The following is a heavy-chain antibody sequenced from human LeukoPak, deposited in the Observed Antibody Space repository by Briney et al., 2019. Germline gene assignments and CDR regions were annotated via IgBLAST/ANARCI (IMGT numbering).Heavy chain of an antibody. V-gene: IGHV4-59*01. J-gene: IGHJ6*03. CDR3: ARGTYYYDSSGYSYYDYYYMDV. D-gene: IGHD3-22*01. Sequence: SETLSLTCTVSGGSISSYYRSWIRQPPGKGLEWIGYIYYSGSTNYNSSLKSRVTISVDTSKNQFSLKLSSVTAADTAVYYCARGTYYYDSSGYSYYDYYYMDVWGKGTTVTISS. CDR1: GGSISSYY. CDR2: IYYSGST.